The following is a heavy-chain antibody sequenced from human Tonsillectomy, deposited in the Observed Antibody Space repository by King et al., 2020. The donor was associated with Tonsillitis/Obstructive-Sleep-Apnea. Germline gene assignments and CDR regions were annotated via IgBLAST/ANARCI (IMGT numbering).Heavy chain of an antibody. Sequence: VQLVQSGAEVKKPGASVKVSCKASGYTFTSYYMHWVRQAPGQGLEWMGIINPSGGSTSYAQKFQGRVTMTRDTSTSTVYMELSSLRSEDTAVYYCARRNDYCSSTTCYTYYYYYYMDVWGKGTTVTVSS. J-gene: IGHJ6*03. V-gene: IGHV1-46*01. CDR3: ARRNDYCSSTTCYTYYYYYYMDV. CDR1: GYTFTSYY. CDR2: INPSGGST. D-gene: IGHD2-2*02.